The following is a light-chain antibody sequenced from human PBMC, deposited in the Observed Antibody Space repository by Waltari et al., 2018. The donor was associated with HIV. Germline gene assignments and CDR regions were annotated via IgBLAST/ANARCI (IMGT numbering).Light chain of an antibody. CDR2: ADS. V-gene: IGLV3-9*01. CDR3: QVWDSGAVI. Sequence: YEVTQARSVSVTLGQTAKITCGGHYIGTKSVHWYQQRPGQAPTLVIFADSGRPSGGPDRFSGSSSGNLATLSINRVQSGDEADYYCQVWDSGAVIFGGGTKLTV. J-gene: IGLJ2*01. CDR1: YIGTKS.